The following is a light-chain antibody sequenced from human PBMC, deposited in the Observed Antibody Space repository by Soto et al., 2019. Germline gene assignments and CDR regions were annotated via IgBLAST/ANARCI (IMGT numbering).Light chain of an antibody. CDR2: DVT. J-gene: IGLJ3*02. V-gene: IGLV2-14*03. Sequence: QSALTQPASVSGSPEQSITISCTGTSSDVGGYDHVSWYQQHPGKAPKLIIYDVTVRPSGISRRFSGSKSDNTASLAVSGLQPEDEADYYCSSYTNKDTLLFGGGTKLTVL. CDR3: SSYTNKDTLL. CDR1: SSDVGGYDH.